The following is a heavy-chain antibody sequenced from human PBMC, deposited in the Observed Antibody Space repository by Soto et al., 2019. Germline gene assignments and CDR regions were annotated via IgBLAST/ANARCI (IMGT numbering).Heavy chain of an antibody. J-gene: IGHJ3*02. Sequence: ASVKVSCKASGYTFTSYGISWVRQAPGQGLEWKGRNSAYNGNTYYAQKFQGRVTMTTDTSTSTAYMELRSLRSDDTAVYYCAREPFIVVVPAAMLGDAFDIWGQGTMVTVSS. CDR3: AREPFIVVVPAAMLGDAFDI. D-gene: IGHD2-2*01. CDR2: NSAYNGNT. V-gene: IGHV1-18*01. CDR1: GYTFTSYG.